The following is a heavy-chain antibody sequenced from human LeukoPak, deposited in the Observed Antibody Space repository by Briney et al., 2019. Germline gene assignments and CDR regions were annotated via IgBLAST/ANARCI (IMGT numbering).Heavy chain of an antibody. CDR3: ARPTAPHFYYYMDV. CDR2: IYSGGST. Sequence: PGGSLRLSCAASGFTVSSNYMSWVRQAPGRGLEWVSVIYSGGSTYYADSVKGRFTISRDNANNSLYLQMNSLRAEDTAVYYCARPTAPHFYYYMDVWGKGTTVTVSS. CDR1: GFTVSSNY. V-gene: IGHV3-66*04. D-gene: IGHD5-18*01. J-gene: IGHJ6*03.